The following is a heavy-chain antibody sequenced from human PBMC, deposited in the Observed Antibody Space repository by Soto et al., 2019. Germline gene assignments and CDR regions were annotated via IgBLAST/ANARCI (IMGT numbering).Heavy chain of an antibody. CDR1: GGSISSGGYY. V-gene: IGHV4-39*07. CDR2: INHSGST. CDR3: ARDSRWLQLQIDY. Sequence: SETLSLTCTVSGGSISSGGYYWSWIRQPPGKGLEWIGEINHSGSTNYNPSLKSRVTISVDTSKNQFSLKLSSVTAADTAVYYCARDSRWLQLQIDYWGQGTLVTV. D-gene: IGHD1-1*01. J-gene: IGHJ4*02.